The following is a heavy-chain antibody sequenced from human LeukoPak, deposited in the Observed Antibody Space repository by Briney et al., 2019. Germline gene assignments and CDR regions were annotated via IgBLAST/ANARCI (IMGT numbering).Heavy chain of an antibody. CDR2: ISTKTGSS. Sequence: GGSLRLSCVASGFTFTNYVMNWVRQVPGKGLEWVAHISTKTGSSGYADSVRSRFTISRDTARNSLYLEMNSLRVEDTAIYYCARGAGVEGSTTWFGPWGQGTQVTVSS. CDR1: GFTFTNYV. D-gene: IGHD2/OR15-2a*01. J-gene: IGHJ5*02. CDR3: ARGAGVEGSTTWFGP. V-gene: IGHV3-21*01.